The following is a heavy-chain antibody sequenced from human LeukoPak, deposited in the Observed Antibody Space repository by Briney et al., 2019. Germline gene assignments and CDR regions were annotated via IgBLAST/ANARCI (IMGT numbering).Heavy chain of an antibody. CDR1: GGSMSSYY. CDR2: IYYSGST. V-gene: IGHV4-59*01. D-gene: IGHD6-19*01. CDR3: ARDARLGAFDI. J-gene: IGHJ3*02. Sequence: NPSDTLSLTCTVSGGSMSSYYWSWIRQPPGKGLEWIGYIYYSGSTNYSPSLKSRVTISVDTSKNQFSLKLSSVTAADTAVYDCARDARLGAFDIWGQGTMVTVSS.